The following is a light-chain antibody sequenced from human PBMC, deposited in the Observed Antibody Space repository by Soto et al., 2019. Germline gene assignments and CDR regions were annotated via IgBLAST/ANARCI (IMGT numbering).Light chain of an antibody. CDR3: QQRSNWPWT. Sequence: EIVLTQSPGTLSLSPGERATVSCRASQSVSSYLAWYQQKPGQAPRLLIYDASNRATGIPARFSGSGSGTDFTLSISSLEPEDFAVYYCQQRSNWPWTFGQGTKVEIK. CDR1: QSVSSY. CDR2: DAS. J-gene: IGKJ1*01. V-gene: IGKV3-11*01.